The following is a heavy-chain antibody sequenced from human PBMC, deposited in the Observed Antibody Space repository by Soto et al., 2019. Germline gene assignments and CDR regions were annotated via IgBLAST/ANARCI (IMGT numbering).Heavy chain of an antibody. J-gene: IGHJ5*02. CDR3: ARDRHTAMVSINWFDP. Sequence: ASVKVSCKASGYTLTSYGISWVRQAPGQGLEWMGWISAYNGNTNYAQKLQGRVTMTTDTSTSTAYMELRSLRSDDTAVYYCARDRHTAMVSINWFDPWGQGTLVTVSS. CDR2: ISAYNGNT. CDR1: GYTLTSYG. V-gene: IGHV1-18*04. D-gene: IGHD5-18*01.